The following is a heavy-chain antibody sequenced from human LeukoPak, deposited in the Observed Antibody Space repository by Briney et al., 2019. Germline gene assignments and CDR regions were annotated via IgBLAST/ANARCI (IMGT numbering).Heavy chain of an antibody. J-gene: IGHJ4*02. V-gene: IGHV4-30-2*01. D-gene: IGHD3-10*01. Sequence: SETLSLTCAVSGGSISSGGYSWSWIRQPPGKGLEWIGYIYHSGSTYYNPSLKSRVTVLVDRSKNQFSLKLNSVTAADTAVYYCAREGGSGTIDYWGQGTLVTVSS. CDR3: AREGGSGTIDY. CDR2: IYHSGST. CDR1: GGSISSGGYS.